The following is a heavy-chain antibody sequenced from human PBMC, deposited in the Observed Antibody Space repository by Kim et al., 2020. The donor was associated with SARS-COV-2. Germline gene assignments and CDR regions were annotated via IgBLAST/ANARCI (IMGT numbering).Heavy chain of an antibody. CDR3: ARLYCSGGSCYYDY. D-gene: IGHD2-15*01. J-gene: IGHJ4*02. Sequence: SAASRMRRFTISRDTAKNTLYVQINSLIAEDTALYDCARLYCSGGSCYYDYWGQGTLVTVSS. V-gene: IGHV3-74*01.